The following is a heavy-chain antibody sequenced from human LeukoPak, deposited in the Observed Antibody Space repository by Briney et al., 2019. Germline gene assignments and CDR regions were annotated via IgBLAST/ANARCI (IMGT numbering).Heavy chain of an antibody. V-gene: IGHV4-39*01. J-gene: IGHJ4*02. Sequence: SKTLSLTCTVSGGSISNVNYYWGWIRQPPGKGLEWIGSVYYSGTTYYKSSLQSRVTISVDTSKNQFSLKLNSVTAADTAVYFCARLPPYSSGWYEDYWGQGTLVTVSS. CDR3: ARLPPYSSGWYEDY. D-gene: IGHD6-19*01. CDR1: GGSISNVNYY. CDR2: VYYSGTT.